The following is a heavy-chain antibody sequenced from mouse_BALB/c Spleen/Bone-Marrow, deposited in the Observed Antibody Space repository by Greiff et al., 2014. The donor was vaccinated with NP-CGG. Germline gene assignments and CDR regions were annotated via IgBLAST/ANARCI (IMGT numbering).Heavy chain of an antibody. CDR2: IYPGSGST. Sequence: LQQSGSELVRPGASVKLSCKASGYTFTSYWMHWVKQRHGQGLEWIGNIYPGSGSTNYDEKFKSKGTLTVDTSSSTAYMHPSNLTSEDSAVYYCTSWDYWGQGTTLTVSS. J-gene: IGHJ2*01. CDR1: GYTFTSYW. CDR3: TSWDY. V-gene: IGHV1S22*01.